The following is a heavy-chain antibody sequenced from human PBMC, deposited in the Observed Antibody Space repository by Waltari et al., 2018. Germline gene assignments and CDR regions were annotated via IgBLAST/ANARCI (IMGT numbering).Heavy chain of an antibody. J-gene: IGHJ4*02. Sequence: QLQLQESGPGLVKPSETLSLTCTVSGGSISSRSYYWGWIRQPPGKGLEWIGSIYYSGSTYYNPSLKSRVTIFVDTSKNQFSLKLSSVTAADTAVYYCARQGASYDFWSGYSGYFDYWGQGTLVTVSS. CDR2: IYYSGST. D-gene: IGHD3-3*01. CDR3: ARQGASYDFWSGYSGYFDY. CDR1: GGSISSRSYY. V-gene: IGHV4-39*01.